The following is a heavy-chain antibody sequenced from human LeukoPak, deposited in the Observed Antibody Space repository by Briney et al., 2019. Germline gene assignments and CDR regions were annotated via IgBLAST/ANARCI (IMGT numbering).Heavy chain of an antibody. Sequence: PSETLSLTCTVSGDSVSSGSHYWSWIRQPPGKGLECIGYISNSGSTNYNPSLKSRVTISVDTSKNQLSLNLNSVTAADTAVYYCARSYYDFWSGCYYYYMDVWGKGTTVTVSS. J-gene: IGHJ6*03. D-gene: IGHD3-3*01. V-gene: IGHV4-61*01. CDR3: ARSYYDFWSGCYYYYMDV. CDR2: ISNSGST. CDR1: GDSVSSGSHY.